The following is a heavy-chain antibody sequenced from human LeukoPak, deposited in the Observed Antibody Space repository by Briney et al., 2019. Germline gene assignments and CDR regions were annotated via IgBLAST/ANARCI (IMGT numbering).Heavy chain of an antibody. J-gene: IGHJ5*02. CDR1: GGSISSYY. CDR3: ARRKYSSSMFDP. D-gene: IGHD6-13*01. V-gene: IGHV4-59*08. CDR2: IYYSGST. Sequence: SETLSLTCTVSGGSISSYYWSWIRHPPGKGLEWIGYIYYSGSTYYNPSLKSRVTISVDTSKNQFSLKVSSVTAADTAVYYCARRKYSSSMFDPWGQGTLVTVSS.